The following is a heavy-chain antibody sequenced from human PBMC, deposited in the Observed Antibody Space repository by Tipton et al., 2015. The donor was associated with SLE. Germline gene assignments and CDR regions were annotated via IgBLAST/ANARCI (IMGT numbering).Heavy chain of an antibody. D-gene: IGHD6-19*01. J-gene: IGHJ5*02. Sequence: TLSLTCTVSGGSISSDYWSWIRQPPGKGLEWIGYVYYSGSTNYNPSLKSRVTISVKTSKSQFSLKLNSVDAADTAVYYCARLIAVSNTVDWSDPWGQGTLVTVSS. V-gene: IGHV4-59*08. CDR1: GGSISSDY. CDR3: ARLIAVSNTVDWSDP. CDR2: VYYSGST.